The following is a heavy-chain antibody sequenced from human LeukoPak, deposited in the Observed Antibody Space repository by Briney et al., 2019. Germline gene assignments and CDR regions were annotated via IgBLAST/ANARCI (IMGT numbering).Heavy chain of an antibody. J-gene: IGHJ4*02. V-gene: IGHV4-34*01. CDR3: ARGTLTTMTNVLFDY. Sequence: LPETLSLTCAVSGPGSFIGYYWSWIRQPPGKGLEWIGEVNHNGITNYNPSLKSRLTISLGTSKNQFSLNLTSVTAADSAVYYCARGTLTTMTNVLFDYWDQGSLDTVSS. CDR1: GPGSFIGYY. D-gene: IGHD4-17*01. CDR2: VNHNGIT.